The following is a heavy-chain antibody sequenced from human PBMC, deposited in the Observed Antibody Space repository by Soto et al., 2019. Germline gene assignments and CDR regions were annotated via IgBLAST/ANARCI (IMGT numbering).Heavy chain of an antibody. D-gene: IGHD3-22*01. CDR3: APISDYYDSSGSPIALDY. V-gene: IGHV3-64*01. CDR1: GFTFSSYA. J-gene: IGHJ4*02. Sequence: GSLRLSCAASGFTFSSYAMHWVRQAPGKGLECVSAITSNGGNTDYANSVKGRFTISRDNSKNTLYLQMGSLRAEDMAVYYCAPISDYYDSSGSPIALDYWGQGTLVTVSS. CDR2: ITSNGGNT.